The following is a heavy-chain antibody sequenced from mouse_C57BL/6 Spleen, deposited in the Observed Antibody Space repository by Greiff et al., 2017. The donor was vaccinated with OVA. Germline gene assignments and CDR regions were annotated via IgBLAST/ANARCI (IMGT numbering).Heavy chain of an antibody. CDR1: GYTFTSYW. CDR3: TTLYDYDGVAY. CDR2: IYPGNSDT. V-gene: IGHV1-5*01. D-gene: IGHD2-4*01. Sequence: VQLQQSGTVLARPGASVKMSCKTSGYTFTSYWMHWVKQRPGQGLEWIGAIYPGNSDTSYNQKFKGKAKLTAVTSASTACMELSSLTNEDSAVYYCTTLYDYDGVAYWGQGTLVTVSA. J-gene: IGHJ3*01.